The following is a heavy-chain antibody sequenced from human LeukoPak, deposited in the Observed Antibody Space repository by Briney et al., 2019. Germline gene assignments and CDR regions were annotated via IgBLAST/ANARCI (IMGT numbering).Heavy chain of an antibody. CDR1: GGSISSSSYY. J-gene: IGHJ4*02. CDR2: IYYSGSA. V-gene: IGHV4-39*07. Sequence: PSETLSLTCTVSGGSISSSSYYWGWIRQPPGKGLEWIGSIYYSGSAYYNPSLKSRVTISVDTSKNQFSLKLSSVTAADTAVYYCARGLHYDILTGYGALFDYWGQGTLVTVSS. CDR3: ARGLHYDILTGYGALFDY. D-gene: IGHD3-9*01.